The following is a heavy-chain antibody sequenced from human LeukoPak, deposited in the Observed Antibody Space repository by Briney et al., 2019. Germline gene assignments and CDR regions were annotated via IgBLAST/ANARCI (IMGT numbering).Heavy chain of an antibody. V-gene: IGHV4-39*01. J-gene: IGHJ6*02. CDR3: AIHSHYYDSSGYYYYGMDV. D-gene: IGHD3-22*01. Sequence: PSETLSLTCAVYGGSFSGYYWGWIRQPPGKGLEWIGSIYYSGSTYYNPSLKSRVTISVDTSKNQFSLKLSSVTAADTAVYYCAIHSHYYDSSGYYYYGMDVWGQGTTVTVSS. CDR1: GGSFSGYY. CDR2: IYYSGST.